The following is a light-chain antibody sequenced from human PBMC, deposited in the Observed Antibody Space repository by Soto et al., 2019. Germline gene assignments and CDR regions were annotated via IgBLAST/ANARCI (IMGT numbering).Light chain of an antibody. J-gene: IGLJ2*01. V-gene: IGLV2-14*01. Sequence: QLVLTQPASVSGSPGQSITISCTGTSSDVGGYNYVSWYQQHPGKAPKLMIYEVSNRPSGVSNRFSGSKSGNTASLTISGLQAEDEADYYCASYTSSSTSVIFGRGTKLTVL. CDR1: SSDVGGYNY. CDR3: ASYTSSSTSVI. CDR2: EVS.